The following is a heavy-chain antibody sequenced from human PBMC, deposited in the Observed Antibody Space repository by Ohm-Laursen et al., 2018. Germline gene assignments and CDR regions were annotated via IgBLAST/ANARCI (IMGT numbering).Heavy chain of an antibody. J-gene: IGHJ4*02. Sequence: SLRLSCAASGFTFRKYGMQWVRQAPGKGLEWVSYISGSGGNTDYADSVKGRFTISRDNSKNTLFLQMNSLRAEDTAVYYCALPTSIAAAGSGLEDYWGQGTPVTVSS. CDR3: ALPTSIAAAGSGLEDY. D-gene: IGHD6-13*01. V-gene: IGHV3-23*01. CDR2: ISGSGGNT. CDR1: GFTFRKYG.